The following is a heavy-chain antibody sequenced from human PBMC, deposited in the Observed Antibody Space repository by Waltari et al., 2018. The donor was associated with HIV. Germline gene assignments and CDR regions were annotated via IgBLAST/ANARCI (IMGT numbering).Heavy chain of an antibody. J-gene: IGHJ3*02. D-gene: IGHD3-22*01. CDR1: GGSISSGSYY. CDR2: IYTSGST. V-gene: IGHV4-61*02. CDR3: ARDRNYYYDSSGYLFNAFDI. Sequence: QVQLQESGPGLVKPSQTLSLTCTVSGGSISSGSYYWSWIRQPAGKGLEWIGRIYTSGSTNYNPALKSRVTISVDTSKNQFSLKLRSLTAADTAVDYCARDRNYYYDSSGYLFNAFDIWGQGTMVTVSS.